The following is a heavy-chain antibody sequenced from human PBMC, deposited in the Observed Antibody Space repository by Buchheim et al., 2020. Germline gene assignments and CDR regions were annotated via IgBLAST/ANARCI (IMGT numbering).Heavy chain of an antibody. Sequence: QVQLQESDPGLVKPSGTLSLTCAVSGASTATSNWWSWFRQPPGKGLEWIGEVYSGGDTNYNPSSKSRVTMSVDNSTNQFSLRLNSMTAADTGTYYGARCGGSDWRHCDPWGQGTL. D-gene: IGHD3-9*01. CDR3: ARCGGSDWRHCDP. CDR2: VYSGGDT. V-gene: IGHV4-4*02. CDR1: GASTATSNW. J-gene: IGHJ5*02.